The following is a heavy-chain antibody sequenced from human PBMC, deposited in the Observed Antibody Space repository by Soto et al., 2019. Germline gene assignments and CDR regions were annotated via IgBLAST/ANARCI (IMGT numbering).Heavy chain of an antibody. CDR1: GYTFTSYA. V-gene: IGHV1-3*01. CDR3: ARDHRGVGNPDY. J-gene: IGHJ4*02. Sequence: QVQLVQSGAEVKKPGASVKVSCKASGYTFTSYAMHWVRQAPGQRLEWMGWINAGNGNTKYSQKFQGRVTITRDTSASTAYMQLSSLRSEDTAVYYCARDHRGVGNPDYWGQGTLVTVSS. CDR2: INAGNGNT. D-gene: IGHD1-26*01.